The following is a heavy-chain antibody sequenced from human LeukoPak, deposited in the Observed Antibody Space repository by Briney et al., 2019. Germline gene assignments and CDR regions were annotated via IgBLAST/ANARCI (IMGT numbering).Heavy chain of an antibody. CDR3: AKDGFQGIAALDYYYYMDV. CDR1: GFTFSSYA. J-gene: IGHJ6*03. D-gene: IGHD6-13*01. Sequence: GGSLRLSCAASGFTFSSYAMSWVRQAPGKGLEWVSAISGSGGSTYYADSVKGRFTISRDNSKNTLYLQLNSLRAEDTAVYYCAKDGFQGIAALDYYYYMDVGGKGTTVTVSS. V-gene: IGHV3-23*01. CDR2: ISGSGGST.